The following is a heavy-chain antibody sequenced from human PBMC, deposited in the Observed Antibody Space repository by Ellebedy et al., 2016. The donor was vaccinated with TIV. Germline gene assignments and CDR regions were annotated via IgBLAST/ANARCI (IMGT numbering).Heavy chain of an antibody. Sequence: GESLKISCAASGFTFSTFSMNWVRQAPGKGLEWVSYISSGSTVIYYADSVKGRFTISRDNAENSLYLQMSSLRDEDTAVYYCARKTDTGTSGDYWGQGTPVTVSS. D-gene: IGHD1-1*01. CDR2: ISSGSTVI. J-gene: IGHJ4*02. CDR3: ARKTDTGTSGDY. CDR1: GFTFSTFS. V-gene: IGHV3-48*02.